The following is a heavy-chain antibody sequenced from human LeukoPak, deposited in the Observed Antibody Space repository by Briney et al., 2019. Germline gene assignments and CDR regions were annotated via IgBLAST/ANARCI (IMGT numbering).Heavy chain of an antibody. J-gene: IGHJ1*01. Sequence: GGSLRLSCGASGFSVSSNYMSWVRQAPGKGLEWVSVMYSAGTTYYADSVKGRFTISRDSSKNTLYLQMNSLRAEDTAIYYCARLPAIWYEGADWGQGTLVTVST. D-gene: IGHD6-13*01. V-gene: IGHV3-53*01. CDR3: ARLPAIWYEGAD. CDR1: GFSVSSNY. CDR2: MYSAGTT.